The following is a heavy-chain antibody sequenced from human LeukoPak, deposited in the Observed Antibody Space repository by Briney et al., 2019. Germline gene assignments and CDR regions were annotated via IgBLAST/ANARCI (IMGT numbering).Heavy chain of an antibody. D-gene: IGHD3-9*01. J-gene: IGHJ4*02. CDR3: ARVNNYDILSSFDY. V-gene: IGHV1-18*01. CDR1: GYTFTSYG. Sequence: GASVKVSCKGSGYTFTSYGISWVRQAPGQGLEWVGWISAFNGNTNYAQKLQGRVTLTTETSTSKAYMEVRSLRSDDTAVYYCARVNNYDILSSFDYWGQGTLVTVSS. CDR2: ISAFNGNT.